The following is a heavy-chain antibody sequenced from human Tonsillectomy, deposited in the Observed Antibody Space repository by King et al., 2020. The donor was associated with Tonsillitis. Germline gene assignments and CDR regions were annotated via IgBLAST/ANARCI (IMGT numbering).Heavy chain of an antibody. D-gene: IGHD2-2*01. V-gene: IGHV3-7*01. J-gene: IGHJ6*02. Sequence: VQLVESGGGLVRPGGSLRLSCAASRFTFSRYWMTWVRQAPGKGLEWVANIKQYGSEKYYVDSVRGRFTISRDNAKNSLYQQMNSRRAEDTAVYYCARASIPAATDYGMDVWGQGTTVTVSS. CDR3: ARASIPAATDYGMDV. CDR1: RFTFSRYW. CDR2: IKQYGSEK.